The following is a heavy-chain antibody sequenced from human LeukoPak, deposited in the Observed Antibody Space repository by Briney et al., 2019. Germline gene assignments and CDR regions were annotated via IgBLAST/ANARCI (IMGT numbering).Heavy chain of an antibody. Sequence: SVKVSCKASGGTFSSYAISWVRQAPGQGLEWMGGIIPIFGTANYAQKFQGRVTITADESTSTAYMELSSLRSEDTAVYYCAKDKGSGSPYVLLWFGEFRPVDYWGQGTLVTVSS. J-gene: IGHJ4*02. D-gene: IGHD3-10*01. CDR1: GGTFSSYA. V-gene: IGHV1-69*01. CDR3: AKDKGSGSPYVLLWFGEFRPVDY. CDR2: IIPIFGTA.